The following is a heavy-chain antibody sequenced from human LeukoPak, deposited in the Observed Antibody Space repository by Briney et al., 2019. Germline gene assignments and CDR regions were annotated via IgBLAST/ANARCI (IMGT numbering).Heavy chain of an antibody. CDR3: ARLTPYGDYYFDN. CDR2: IYVGGST. Sequence: SQTLSLTCSVSGGSISSGSYHWSWIRQPAGKGLEWIGRIYVGGSTNYNPSLKRRVTISADTSKNPFSLKVTSVTAADTAVYFCARLTPYGDYYFDNWGQGMSVTVSP. CDR1: GGSISSGSYH. J-gene: IGHJ4*02. D-gene: IGHD4-17*01. V-gene: IGHV4-61*02.